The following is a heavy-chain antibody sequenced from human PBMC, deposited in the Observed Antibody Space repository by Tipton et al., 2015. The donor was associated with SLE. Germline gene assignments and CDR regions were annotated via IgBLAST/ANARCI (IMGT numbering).Heavy chain of an antibody. CDR2: ISSSSSTI. J-gene: IGHJ4*02. V-gene: IGHV3-48*01. CDR3: ARAFPQWELLVDY. Sequence: SLRLSCAASGFTFSSYSMNWVRQAPGKGLEWVSYISSSSSTIYYADSVKGRFTISRDNAKNSLYLQMNSLRAEDTAVYYCARAFPQWELLVDYWGQGTLVTVSS. D-gene: IGHD1-26*01. CDR1: GFTFSSYS.